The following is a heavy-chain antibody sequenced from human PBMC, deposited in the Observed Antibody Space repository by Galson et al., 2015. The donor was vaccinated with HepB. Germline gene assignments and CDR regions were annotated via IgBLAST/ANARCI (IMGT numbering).Heavy chain of an antibody. CDR1: GFSLSTSGVG. Sequence: PALVKPTQTLTLTCTFSGFSLSTSGVGVGWIRQPPGKALEWLALIFWDDDKRYSPSLKSRLTITKDTSKNQVVLTMTNVDPVDTATYYCGHARKGRQMLPSNYFYYSMGVWGRGTTVTVSS. J-gene: IGHJ6*03. CDR3: GHARKGRQMLPSNYFYYSMGV. D-gene: IGHD1-14*01. CDR2: IFWDDDK. V-gene: IGHV2-5*02.